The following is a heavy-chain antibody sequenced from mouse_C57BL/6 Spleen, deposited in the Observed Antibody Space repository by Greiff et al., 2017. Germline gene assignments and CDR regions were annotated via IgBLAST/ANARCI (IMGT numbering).Heavy chain of an antibody. D-gene: IGHD1-1*02. V-gene: IGHV5-17*01. CDR1: GFTFSDYG. J-gene: IGHJ4*01. Sequence: EVMLVESGGGLVKPGGSLKLSCAASGFTFSDYGMHWVRQAPEKGLEWVAYISSGRSTIYYADTVKGRFTISRDNAKNTLFLQITSLRSEDTAMYYCARGVGGYYYAMDYWGQGTSVTVSS. CDR3: ARGVGGYYYAMDY. CDR2: ISSGRSTI.